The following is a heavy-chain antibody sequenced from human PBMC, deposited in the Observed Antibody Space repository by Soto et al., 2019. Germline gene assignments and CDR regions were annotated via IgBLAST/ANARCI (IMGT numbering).Heavy chain of an antibody. CDR2: IYPGDSDT. V-gene: IGHV5-51*01. CDR3: ARQEQQLDFDY. D-gene: IGHD6-13*01. CDR1: GFSLNTYW. Sequence: GESLKISCEGFGFSLNTYWIAWVRQKPGKGLEWMGIIYPGDSDTRYSPSFQGQVTISADKSISTAYLQWSSLKASDTAMYYCARQEQQLDFDYWGQGTLVTVSS. J-gene: IGHJ4*02.